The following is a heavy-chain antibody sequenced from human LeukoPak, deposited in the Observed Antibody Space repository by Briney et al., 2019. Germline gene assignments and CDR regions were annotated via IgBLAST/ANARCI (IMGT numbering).Heavy chain of an antibody. J-gene: IGHJ4*02. CDR2: ISSNGGGR. CDR3: VKGWAYSNRCYDY. V-gene: IGHV3-64D*08. Sequence: PGGSLRLSCSASGFTFSSYAMHWVRQAPGKGLEYVSAISSNGGGRYYADSVKGRFTISRDNSKNTLYLQMSGLRAEDTAVYYCVKGWAYSNRCYDYWGQGTLVTVSS. CDR1: GFTFSSYA. D-gene: IGHD6-13*01.